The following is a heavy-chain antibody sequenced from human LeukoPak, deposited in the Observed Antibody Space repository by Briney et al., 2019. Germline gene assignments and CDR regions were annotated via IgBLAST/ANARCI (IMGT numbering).Heavy chain of an antibody. V-gene: IGHV4-4*02. J-gene: IGHJ3*02. D-gene: IGHD3-9*01. CDR2: IYHSGST. CDR1: GDSISSNNW. Sequence: SETLSLTCAVSGDSISSNNWWSWVRQPPGKGLEWIGEIYHSGSTNYHPSLKSRVTISVDTSKNQFSLKLSSVTAADTAVYYCARVILTAYHHDAFDIWGQGTMVTVSS. CDR3: ARVILTAYHHDAFDI.